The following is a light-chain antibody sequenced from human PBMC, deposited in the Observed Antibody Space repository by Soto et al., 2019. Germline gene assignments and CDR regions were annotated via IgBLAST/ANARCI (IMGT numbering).Light chain of an antibody. CDR1: DIGSKS. CDR3: QVWEGATDRPV. V-gene: IGLV3-21*01. CDR2: YDS. J-gene: IGLJ2*01. Sequence: SYELTQPPSVSVAPGETVTITCGANDIGSKSVHWYQQKPGQAPVMVISYDSARPSGIPERFSGSNSGSTATLTISGVEAGDEADYFCQVWEGATDRPVFGGGTKLTVL.